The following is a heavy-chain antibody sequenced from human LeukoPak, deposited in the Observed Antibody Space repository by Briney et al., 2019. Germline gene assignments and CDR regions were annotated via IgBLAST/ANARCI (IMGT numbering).Heavy chain of an antibody. V-gene: IGHV3-64D*09. CDR3: VKDLTYTFDY. CDR2: IGDTGGTT. Sequence: GGSLRLSCSASGFTFSNYNMHWVRQSPGKGLEHVSIIGDTGGTTRYADSVKGRFSVSRDNSKNTLYLQMSSLRPDDTAIYYYVKDLTYTFDYWGQGTLVTVSS. J-gene: IGHJ4*02. CDR1: GFTFSNYN. D-gene: IGHD3-16*01.